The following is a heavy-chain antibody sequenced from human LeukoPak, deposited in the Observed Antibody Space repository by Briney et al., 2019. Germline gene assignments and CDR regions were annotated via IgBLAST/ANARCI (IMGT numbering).Heavy chain of an antibody. V-gene: IGHV3-21*01. CDR2: ISTSSSYT. CDR3: AKDGPSFIVVVPAAPSPYFDY. CDR1: GFTFSSYS. J-gene: IGHJ4*02. Sequence: PGGSLRLSCAASGFTFSSYSMNWVRQAPGKGLEWVSSISTSSSYTYYADSVKGRFTIFRDNARNSLFLQMNSLRAEDTAVYYCAKDGPSFIVVVPAAPSPYFDYWGQGTLVTVSS. D-gene: IGHD2-2*01.